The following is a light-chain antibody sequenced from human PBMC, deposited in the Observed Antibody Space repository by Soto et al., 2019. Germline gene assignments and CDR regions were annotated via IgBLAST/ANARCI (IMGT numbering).Light chain of an antibody. CDR1: QTISSW. Sequence: DIQVTQSPSTLSGSVGDRVTITCRACQTISSWLALYQQKPGKAPKLLIYKASTLKSGVPSRFSGSGSGTEFTLTISSLQPDDFATYYCQHYNSYSEAFGQGTKVDIK. CDR2: KAS. CDR3: QHYNSYSEA. V-gene: IGKV1-5*03. J-gene: IGKJ1*01.